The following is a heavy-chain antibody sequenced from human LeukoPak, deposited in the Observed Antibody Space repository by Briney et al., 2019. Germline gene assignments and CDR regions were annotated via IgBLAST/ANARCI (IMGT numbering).Heavy chain of an antibody. CDR2: ISAYNGHT. Sequence: ASVKVSCKASGYTFTSYGISWVRQAPGQGLEWMGWISAYNGHTNYAQKLQGRVTMTTDTSMSTAYMELRSLRSDDTAVYYCARGGRWELPRPYAFDIWGQGTTVTVSS. CDR1: GYTFTSYG. V-gene: IGHV1-18*01. D-gene: IGHD1-26*01. J-gene: IGHJ3*02. CDR3: ARGGRWELPRPYAFDI.